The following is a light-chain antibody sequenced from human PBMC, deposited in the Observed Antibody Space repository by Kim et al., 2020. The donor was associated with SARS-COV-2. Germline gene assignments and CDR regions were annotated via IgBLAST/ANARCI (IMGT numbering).Light chain of an antibody. CDR3: NSRDSNDNVV. J-gene: IGLJ2*01. V-gene: IGLV3-19*01. CDR2: GKN. Sequence: SSELTQDPAVSVALGQTVRITCQGDSLRSYYATWYQQKPGQAPIVVTYGKNNRPSGIPDRFSGSSSGNTASLTITATQAGDEADYYCNSRDSNDNVVFGG. CDR1: SLRSYY.